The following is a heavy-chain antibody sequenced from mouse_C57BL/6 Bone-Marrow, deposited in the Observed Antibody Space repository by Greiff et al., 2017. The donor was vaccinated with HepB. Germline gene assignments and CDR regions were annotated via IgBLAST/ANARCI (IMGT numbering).Heavy chain of an antibody. CDR2: ISSGGDYI. CDR3: TRDLDGYYVEWYFDV. J-gene: IGHJ1*03. Sequence: EVKVEESGEGLVKPGGSLKLSCAASGFTFSSYAMSWVRQTPEKRLEWVAYISSGGDYIYYADTVKGRFTISRDNARNTLYLQMSSLKSEDTAMYYCTRDLDGYYVEWYFDVWGTGTTVTVSS. V-gene: IGHV5-9-1*02. D-gene: IGHD2-3*01. CDR1: GFTFSSYA.